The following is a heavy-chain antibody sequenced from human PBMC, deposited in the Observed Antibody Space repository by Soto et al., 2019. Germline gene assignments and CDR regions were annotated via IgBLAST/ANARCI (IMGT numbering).Heavy chain of an antibody. CDR1: GASISSYY. CDR2: LSYSGST. CDR3: ARGEDRSSRRQNWFDP. D-gene: IGHD6-6*01. V-gene: IGHV4-59*01. Sequence: PSETLSLTCTVVGASISSYYWSWIRQPPGKGLEWIGYLSYSGSTSYNPSLKSRVTMSVDTSKNQMSLKLTSVTAADTAVYFCARGEDRSSRRQNWFDPWGQGTLVTVS. J-gene: IGHJ5*02.